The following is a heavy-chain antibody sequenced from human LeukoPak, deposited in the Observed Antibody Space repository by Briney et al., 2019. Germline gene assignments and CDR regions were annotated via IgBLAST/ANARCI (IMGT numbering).Heavy chain of an antibody. CDR1: GFTFSEAW. D-gene: IGHD3-10*01. CDR2: INNDGSTT. Sequence: GGSLRLSCAASGFTFSEAWMHWVRQAPGKGLVWVSRINNDGSTTRYADSVKGRFTIPRDNAKNTLYLQMNSLRAEDTAVYYCARVSGPGMNEYFHLWGQGTLVTVSS. J-gene: IGHJ1*01. CDR3: ARVSGPGMNEYFHL. V-gene: IGHV3-74*01.